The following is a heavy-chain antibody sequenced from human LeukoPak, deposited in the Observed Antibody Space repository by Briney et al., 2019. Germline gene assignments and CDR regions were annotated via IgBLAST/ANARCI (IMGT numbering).Heavy chain of an antibody. CDR2: IKQDGSEK. D-gene: IGHD3-16*01. J-gene: IGHJ4*02. CDR3: AREAVYDYVWGSWNSFDY. V-gene: IGHV3-7*01. Sequence: PGGSLRLSCAASGFTFSSYWMSWVRQAPGKGLEWVANIKQDGSEKYYVDSVKGRFTISRDNAKNSLYLQKNSLRAEDTAVYYCAREAVYDYVWGSWNSFDYWGQGTLVTVSS. CDR1: GFTFSSYW.